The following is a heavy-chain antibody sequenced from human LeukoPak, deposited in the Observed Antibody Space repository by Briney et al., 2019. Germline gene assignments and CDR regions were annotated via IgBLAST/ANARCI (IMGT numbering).Heavy chain of an antibody. CDR3: AREGMDDSSGYYGDY. J-gene: IGHJ4*02. V-gene: IGHV3-53*01. CDR1: GFTVSSNY. Sequence: TGGSLRLSCAASGFTVSSNYMSWVRQAPGKGLEWVSVIYSGGSTYYADSVKGRFTISRDNSKNTLYLQMNSLRAEDTAVYYCAREGMDDSSGYYGDYWGQGTLVTVSS. D-gene: IGHD3-22*01. CDR2: IYSGGST.